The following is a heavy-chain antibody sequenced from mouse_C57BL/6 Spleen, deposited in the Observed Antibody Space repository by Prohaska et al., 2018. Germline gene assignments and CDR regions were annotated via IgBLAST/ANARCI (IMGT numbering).Heavy chain of an antibody. V-gene: IGHV5-6*01. CDR3: ARHSIYDGDYPYYFDY. Sequence: EVKLVESGGDLVKHGGSLKLSCAASGFTFSSYGISSGGSYTYYPDSVKGRFTISGDNAHNTLYLQMSSLKSEDTALYYCARHSIYDGDYPYYFDYWSQGTTLTDSS. CDR2: SSGGSYT. D-gene: IGHD2-3*01. J-gene: IGHJ2*01. CDR1: GFTFSSYG.